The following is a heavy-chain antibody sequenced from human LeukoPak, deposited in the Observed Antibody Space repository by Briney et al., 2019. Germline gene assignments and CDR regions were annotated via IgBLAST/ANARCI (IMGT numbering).Heavy chain of an antibody. D-gene: IGHD1-26*01. J-gene: IGHJ6*02. V-gene: IGHV4-59*10. CDR3: ARHSGSYLYYRMDV. CDR1: GFTFSSYA. CDR2: IYTSGST. Sequence: TGGSLRLSCAASGFTFSSYAMSWVRQAPGKGLEWIGRIYTSGSTNYNPSLKSRVTMSVDTSKNQFSLKLSSVTAADTAVYYCARHSGSYLYYRMDVWGQGTTVTVSS.